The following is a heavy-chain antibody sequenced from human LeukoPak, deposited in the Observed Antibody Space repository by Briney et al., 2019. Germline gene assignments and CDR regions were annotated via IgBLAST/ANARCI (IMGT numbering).Heavy chain of an antibody. Sequence: GSSVKVSCKASGGTFSSYAISWVRQAPGQGLEWMGGIITIFGTANYAQKFQGRVTITADESTSTAYMELSSLRSEDTAVYYCARGGAMDYDILTGYYLDYWGQGTLVTVSS. CDR3: ARGGAMDYDILTGYYLDY. CDR1: GGTFSSYA. V-gene: IGHV1-69*01. CDR2: IITIFGTA. D-gene: IGHD3-9*01. J-gene: IGHJ4*02.